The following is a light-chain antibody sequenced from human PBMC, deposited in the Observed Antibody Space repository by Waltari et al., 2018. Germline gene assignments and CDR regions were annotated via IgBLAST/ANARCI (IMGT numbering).Light chain of an antibody. CDR3: HHYNNWGT. V-gene: IGKV3-15*01. CDR2: STS. CDR1: QSIRNN. Sequence: EILMTQSPATLSVSPGESATLSCRASQSIRNNLAWYQQKPGQAPRLLIHSTSIWAPGIPTRFNGSGSGTEFTLSISSLQSEDFALYYCHHYNNWGTFGQGTKVEFK. J-gene: IGKJ1*01.